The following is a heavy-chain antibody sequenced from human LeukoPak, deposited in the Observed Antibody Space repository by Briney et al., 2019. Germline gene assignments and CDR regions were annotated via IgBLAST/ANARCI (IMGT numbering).Heavy chain of an antibody. CDR2: ISYSGST. Sequence: PSETLSLTCTVSGGSISSYYWSWIRQPPGKGLEWIGYISYSGSTNYNPSLKSRVIISVDTSKNQFSLKLTSVTAADTAVYYCARHSICFDPWGQGTLVTVSS. CDR3: ARHSICFDP. CDR1: GGSISSYY. J-gene: IGHJ5*02. V-gene: IGHV4-59*08.